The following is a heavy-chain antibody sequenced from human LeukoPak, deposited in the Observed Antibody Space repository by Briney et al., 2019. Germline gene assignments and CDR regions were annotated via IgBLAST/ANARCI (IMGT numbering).Heavy chain of an antibody. CDR2: FSAYNGNT. Sequence: ASVKVSCKASGYTFTSYGISWVRQAPGQGLEWMGWFSAYNGNTNYAQKLQGRVTMTTDTSTSTAYMELRSLRSDDTAVYYCARINSKWLAFDYWGQGTLVTVSS. V-gene: IGHV1-18*01. D-gene: IGHD6-19*01. J-gene: IGHJ4*02. CDR3: ARINSKWLAFDY. CDR1: GYTFTSYG.